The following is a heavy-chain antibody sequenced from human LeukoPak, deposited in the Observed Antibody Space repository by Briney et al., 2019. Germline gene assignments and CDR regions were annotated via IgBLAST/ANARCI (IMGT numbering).Heavy chain of an antibody. CDR1: GFTFSSYG. CDR2: IRYDGSNK. J-gene: IGHJ6*03. CDR3: AKDSTMVRGVSYYYYYYMDV. V-gene: IGHV3-30*02. D-gene: IGHD3-10*01. Sequence: PGGSLRLSCAAAGFTFSSYGMHWVRQAPGKGLEWVAFIRYDGSNKYYADSVKGRFTISRDNSKNTLYLQMNSLRAEDTAVYYCAKDSTMVRGVSYYYYYYMDVWGKGTTVTVSS.